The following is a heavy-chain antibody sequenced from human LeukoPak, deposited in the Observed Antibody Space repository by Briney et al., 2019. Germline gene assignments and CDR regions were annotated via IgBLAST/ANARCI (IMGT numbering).Heavy chain of an antibody. V-gene: IGHV4-59*08. CDR3: AGHAAISPAGTAPFDI. CDR1: GGSVNNYY. J-gene: IGHJ4*02. CDR2: IYRGST. D-gene: IGHD2-2*01. Sequence: SETLSLTCTVSGGSVNNYYWSWIPQPPGKGLDWIGYIYRGSTKYNPSLKSRVTISMDTSQNQISLRLLSVTAADTAVYYCAGHAAISPAGTAPFDICGQGTLVTVSS.